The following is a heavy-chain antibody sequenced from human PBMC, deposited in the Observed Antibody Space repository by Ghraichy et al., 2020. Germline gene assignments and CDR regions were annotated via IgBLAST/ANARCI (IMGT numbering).Heavy chain of an antibody. J-gene: IGHJ4*02. CDR1: GGSFSGYY. CDR2: INHSGST. CDR3: ARRRECSSTSCYRRAILDY. Sequence: SETLSLTCAVYGGSFSGYYWSWIRQPPGKGLEWIGEINHSGSTNYNPSLKSRVTISVDTSKNQFSLKLSSVTAADTAVYYCARRRECSSTSCYRRAILDYWGQGTLVTVSS. D-gene: IGHD2-2*02. V-gene: IGHV4-34*01.